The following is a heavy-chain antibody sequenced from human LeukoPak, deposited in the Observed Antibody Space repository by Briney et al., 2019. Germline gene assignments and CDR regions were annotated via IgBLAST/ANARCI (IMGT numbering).Heavy chain of an antibody. CDR2: IYYSGSS. D-gene: IGHD6-13*01. V-gene: IGHV4-39*01. CDR1: DDSISSRSYY. CDR3: ARHDLAAAIFDY. J-gene: IGHJ4*02. Sequence: RASETLSLTCTVSDDSISSRSYYWGWIRQPPGKGLEWFGSIYYSGSSYYNPSLKSRVTISVDTSKNQFSLKLRSVTAADTAVYYCARHDLAAAIFDYWGQGTLVTVSS.